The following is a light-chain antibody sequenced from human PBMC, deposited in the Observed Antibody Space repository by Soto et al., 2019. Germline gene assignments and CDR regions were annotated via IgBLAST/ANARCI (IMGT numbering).Light chain of an antibody. J-gene: IGKJ2*01. Sequence: DIQMTQSPCTLSASVGDGVTITCRASQSISSWLAWYQQKPGKAPKLLIYDASSLESGVPSRFSGSGSGTEFTLTISSLQPDDFATYYCQQYNSYSPRTFGQGTKLEIK. CDR2: DAS. V-gene: IGKV1-5*01. CDR1: QSISSW. CDR3: QQYNSYSPRT.